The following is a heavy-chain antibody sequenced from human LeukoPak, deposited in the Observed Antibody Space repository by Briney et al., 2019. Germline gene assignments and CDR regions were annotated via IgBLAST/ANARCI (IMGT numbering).Heavy chain of an antibody. CDR3: ARRGYCSSTTCSAPLDY. J-gene: IGHJ4*02. Sequence: GESLKISCKGSGYRSTSHWVGWVRQMPGKGLEWMGIIYPGDSDTRYSPSFQGQVTISADKSINTAYLQWSSLKASDTAMYYCARRGYCSSTTCSAPLDYWGQGTLVTVSS. CDR2: IYPGDSDT. D-gene: IGHD2-2*01. V-gene: IGHV5-51*01. CDR1: GYRSTSHW.